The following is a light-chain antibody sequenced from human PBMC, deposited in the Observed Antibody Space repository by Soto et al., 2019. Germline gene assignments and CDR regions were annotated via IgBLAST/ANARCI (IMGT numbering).Light chain of an antibody. J-gene: IGKJ2*01. CDR1: QNIKINY. CDR3: QQYGSSPYT. V-gene: IGKV3-20*01. CDR2: GAS. Sequence: EIVLTQSPGTLSLSPGERATLSCRASQNIKINYLAWYLQKPGQAPRLLIFGASNRATGSPHGFSGSGSERDSTVAISKLEREDFAVYYCQQYGSSPYTVGQGTRLEIK.